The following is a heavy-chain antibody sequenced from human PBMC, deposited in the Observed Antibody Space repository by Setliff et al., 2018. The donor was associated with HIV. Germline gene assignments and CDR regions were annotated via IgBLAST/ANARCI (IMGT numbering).Heavy chain of an antibody. D-gene: IGHD3-10*01. J-gene: IGHJ4*02. CDR3: ARRTYYNSSGVDY. CDR1: GGSFSGYY. Sequence: TLSLTCAVYGGSFSGYYWSWIRQPPGKGLEWIGEINHSGSTNYNPSLKSRVTISLDTSKNQFSLKLRSVTAADTAVYYCARRTYYNSSGVDYWGQGTLVTVSS. V-gene: IGHV4-34*01. CDR2: INHSGST.